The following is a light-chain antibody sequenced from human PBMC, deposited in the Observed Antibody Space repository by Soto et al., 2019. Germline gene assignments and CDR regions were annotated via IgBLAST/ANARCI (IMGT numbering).Light chain of an antibody. CDR1: SSDVGAYKY. J-gene: IGLJ1*01. Sequence: SALTQPASVSGSPGQSVTISCTGTSSDVGAYKYVSWYQKHPGKAPKLMIYGVSNRPSGISNRFSGSKSGNTAFLTISGLQPEDEADYYCSSFTGPTTLDVFGTGTQLTVL. V-gene: IGLV2-14*03. CDR3: SSFTGPTTLDV. CDR2: GVS.